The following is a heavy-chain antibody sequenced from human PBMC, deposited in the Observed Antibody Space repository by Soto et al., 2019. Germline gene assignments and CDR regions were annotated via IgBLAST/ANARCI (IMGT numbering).Heavy chain of an antibody. CDR1: SGSIGTYF. CDR3: ARGRGGTYAAFDI. D-gene: IGHD2-2*01. J-gene: IGHJ3*02. Sequence: QVQLRESGPGLVKPSETLSLTCTVASGSIGTYFWSWIRQPPVQGLEWIGYIYYSGTTNYNPSLTSRVTIFLDPSKNQFSLRLSSVTAADTAVYYCARGRGGTYAAFDIWGQGTLVTVSS. CDR2: IYYSGTT. V-gene: IGHV4-59*01.